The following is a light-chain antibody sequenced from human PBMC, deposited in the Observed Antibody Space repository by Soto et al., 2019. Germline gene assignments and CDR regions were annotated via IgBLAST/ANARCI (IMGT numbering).Light chain of an antibody. CDR1: SNDVGGYNY. CDR3: SSYTSSNTLGV. Sequence: QSALTQPASVSGSPGQSITISCTGTSNDVGGYNYVSWYQQHPGKAPKLMIYEVSNRPSGISNRFSASKSGNTASLTISGLQAEDEADYYCSSYTSSNTLGVFGGGTKVTGL. CDR2: EVS. V-gene: IGLV2-14*01. J-gene: IGLJ2*01.